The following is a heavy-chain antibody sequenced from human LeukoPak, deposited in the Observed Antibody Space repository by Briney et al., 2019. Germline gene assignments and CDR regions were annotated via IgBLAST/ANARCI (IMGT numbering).Heavy chain of an antibody. CDR1: GFTFSSYS. CDR2: ISSSSSYI. V-gene: IGHV3-21*01. CDR3: ARDRSDLNYGDTFDY. D-gene: IGHD4-17*01. Sequence: GGSLRLSCAASGFTFSSYSMNWVRQAPGKGLEWVSSISSSSSYIYYADSVKGRFTISRDNAKNSLYLQMNSLRAEDTAVYYCARDRSDLNYGDTFDYWGQGTLVTVSS. J-gene: IGHJ4*02.